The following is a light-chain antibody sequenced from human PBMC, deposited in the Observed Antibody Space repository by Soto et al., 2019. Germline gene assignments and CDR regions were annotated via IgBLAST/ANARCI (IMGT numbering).Light chain of an antibody. CDR2: DAS. Sequence: DIQMTQSPSTLSASVGDRVTITCRASQSISSWLAWYQQKPGKAHKLLIYDASSLESGVPSRFSGSGSGTEFTLTISSLQSDDFATYYCQQFRTFGQGTKLEIK. CDR3: QQFRT. V-gene: IGKV1-5*01. J-gene: IGKJ2*01. CDR1: QSISSW.